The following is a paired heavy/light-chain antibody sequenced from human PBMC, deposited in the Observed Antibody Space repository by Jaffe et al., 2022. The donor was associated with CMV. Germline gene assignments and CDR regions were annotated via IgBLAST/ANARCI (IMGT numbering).Light chain of an antibody. CDR3: LQHNSYPRT. Sequence: DIQMTQSPSAMSASVGDRVTITCRASQGISNYLAWFQQKPGKVPKRLIYAASSLQSGVPSRFSGSGSGTEFTLTISSLQPEDFATYYCLQHNSYPRTFGQGTRLEIK. CDR1: QGISNY. CDR2: AAS. V-gene: IGKV1-17*03. J-gene: IGKJ5*01.
Heavy chain of an antibody. CDR3: ARDPPEFQGDYGDYGEYYYYGMDV. J-gene: IGHJ6*02. CDR2: ISSSSSYI. V-gene: IGHV3-21*01. D-gene: IGHD4-17*01. Sequence: EVQLVESGGGLVKPGGSLRLSCAASGFTFSSYSMNWVRQAPGKGLEWVSSISSSSSYIYYADSVKGRFTISRDNAKNSLYLQMNSLRAEDTAVYYCARDPPEFQGDYGDYGEYYYYGMDVWGQGTTVTVSS. CDR1: GFTFSSYS.